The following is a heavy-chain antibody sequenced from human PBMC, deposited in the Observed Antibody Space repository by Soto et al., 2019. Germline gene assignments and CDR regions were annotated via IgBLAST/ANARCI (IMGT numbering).Heavy chain of an antibody. V-gene: IGHV1-46*01. CDR1: GYTFTLSY. D-gene: IGHD6-25*01. CDR2: INPASGST. Sequence: QVRRGHSGAGWKKPGASGRLSCGTSGYTFTLSYFHWVRQAPGQGLEWLAIINPASGSTNYAQDFLGRVTLTMDTSTTTVYMELSGLRAEDTAIFYCARDLAAADHWGQGTLVTVSS. CDR3: ARDLAAADH. J-gene: IGHJ4*02.